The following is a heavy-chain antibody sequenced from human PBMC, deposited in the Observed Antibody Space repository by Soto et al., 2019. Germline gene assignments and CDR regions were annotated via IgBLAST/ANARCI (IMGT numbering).Heavy chain of an antibody. Sequence: EVQLVESGGGLVQPGRSLRLSCAASGFTVRGSAMHWVRQVKGGGLEWVAGIYGSGAVGYVGAVRDRFTISRDVAKNSLHLQMNSLTIEDTALYYCVGEILSGGADVWGQGTTVTVSS. D-gene: IGHD3-10*01. CDR3: VGEILSGGADV. CDR2: IYGSGAV. V-gene: IGHV3-9*01. J-gene: IGHJ6*02. CDR1: GFTVRGSA.